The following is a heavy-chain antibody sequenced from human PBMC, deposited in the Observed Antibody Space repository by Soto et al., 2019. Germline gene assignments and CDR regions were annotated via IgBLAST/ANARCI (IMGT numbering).Heavy chain of an antibody. CDR2: MNPNSGNT. D-gene: IGHD6-19*01. V-gene: IGHV1-8*01. CDR3: ARDTSRYSSGYNY. J-gene: IGHJ4*02. CDR1: GYTFTSFD. Sequence: ASVKVSCKASGYTFTSFDINWVRQATGQGLEWMGWMNPNSGNTGYAQKFQGRVTMTRDTSISTAYMELSSLRSEDTAVYYCARDTSRYSSGYNYWGQGALVTVSS.